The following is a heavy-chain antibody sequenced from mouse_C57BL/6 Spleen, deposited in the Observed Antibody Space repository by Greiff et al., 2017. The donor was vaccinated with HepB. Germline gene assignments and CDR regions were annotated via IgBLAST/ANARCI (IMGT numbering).Heavy chain of an antibody. Sequence: EVQLQQSGAELVRPGASVKLSCTASGFNIKDDYMHWVKQRPEQGLEWIGWIDPENGDTEYASKFQGKGTITADTSSNTAYLQLSSLTSEDTAVYYCTTPSIYDGYHYFDYWGQGTTLTVSS. D-gene: IGHD2-3*01. CDR2: IDPENGDT. V-gene: IGHV14-4*01. CDR1: GFNIKDDY. CDR3: TTPSIYDGYHYFDY. J-gene: IGHJ2*01.